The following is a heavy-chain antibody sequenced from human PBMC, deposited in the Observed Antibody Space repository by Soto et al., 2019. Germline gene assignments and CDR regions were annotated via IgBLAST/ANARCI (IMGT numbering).Heavy chain of an antibody. CDR2: ISAYNGNT. CDR1: GYTFTGYG. V-gene: IGHV1-18*01. D-gene: IGHD2-15*01. Sequence: ALVKVSCKASGYTFTGYGISWVRQAPGQGLEWMGWISAYNGNTDYAQKLQGRATMTTDTSTSTAYMELRSLRFDDTAVYYCARDDCRGGSCYYDYWGQGTLVTVSS. J-gene: IGHJ4*02. CDR3: ARDDCRGGSCYYDY.